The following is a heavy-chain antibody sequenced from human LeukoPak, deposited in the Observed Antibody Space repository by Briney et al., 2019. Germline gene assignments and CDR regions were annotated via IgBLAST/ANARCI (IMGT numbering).Heavy chain of an antibody. Sequence: SETLSLTCTVSGGSISSYYWSWIRQPPGKGLEWIGYIYYSGSTNYNPSLKSRVTISVDTSKNQFSLKLSSVTAADTAVYYCAGDQTIFGSGGYYYYYMDVWGKGTTVTVSS. CDR2: IYYSGST. D-gene: IGHD3-3*01. V-gene: IGHV4-59*01. J-gene: IGHJ6*03. CDR3: AGDQTIFGSGGYYYYYMDV. CDR1: GGSISSYY.